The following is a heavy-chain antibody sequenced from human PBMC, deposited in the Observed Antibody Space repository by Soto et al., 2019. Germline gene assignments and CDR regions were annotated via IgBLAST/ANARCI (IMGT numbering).Heavy chain of an antibody. CDR1: GFTFNNYV. D-gene: IGHD6-6*01. V-gene: IGHV3-23*01. CDR2: ISSTGGGT. Sequence: GGSLRLSCAASGFTFNNYVMSWVRQAPGKGLEWVSGISSTGGGTYYADPVKGRFTISRDNSKNTLYLQMNNLRAGDTALYYCATYSSSPEFDYWGQGTLVTVSS. CDR3: ATYSSSPEFDY. J-gene: IGHJ4*02.